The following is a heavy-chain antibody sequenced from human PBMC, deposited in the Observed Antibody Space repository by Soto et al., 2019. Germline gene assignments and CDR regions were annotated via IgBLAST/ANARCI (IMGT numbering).Heavy chain of an antibody. CDR3: ARDGVSAAGDY. J-gene: IGHJ4*02. CDR2: IKQDGSEK. V-gene: IGHV3-7*04. Sequence: PGGSLRLSCAASGFTFSYYWMSWVRQAPGKGLEWVANIKQDGSEKYYVDSVKGRFTISRDNAKNSLFLQINSLRAEDTAVYYCARDGVSAAGDYWGQGTLVTVSS. CDR1: GFTFSYYW. D-gene: IGHD6-13*01.